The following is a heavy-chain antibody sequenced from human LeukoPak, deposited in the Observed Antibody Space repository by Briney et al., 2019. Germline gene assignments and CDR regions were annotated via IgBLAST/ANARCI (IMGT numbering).Heavy chain of an antibody. V-gene: IGHV4-34*01. Sequence: GSLRLSCAASGFTFSSYWMSWVRQPPGKGLEWIGEINHSGSTNYNPSLKSRVTISVDTSKNQFSLKLSSVTAADTAVYYCARDRTRGTFDYWGQGTLVTVSS. CDR3: ARDRTRGTFDY. CDR1: GFTFSSYW. CDR2: INHSGST. J-gene: IGHJ4*02. D-gene: IGHD1-1*01.